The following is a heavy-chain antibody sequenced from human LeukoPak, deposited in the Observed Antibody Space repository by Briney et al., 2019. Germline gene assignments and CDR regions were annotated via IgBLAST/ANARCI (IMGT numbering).Heavy chain of an antibody. V-gene: IGHV3-21*01. J-gene: IGHJ4*02. CDR3: ARGGFGYVYFDY. Sequence: GGSLRLSCAASGFTFSSYSMNWVRQAPGKGLEWVSSISSSSSYIYYADSVKGRFTISRDNAKNSLYLQMNSLRAEDTALYYCARGGFGYVYFDYWGQGSLVTVSS. D-gene: IGHD2-8*01. CDR1: GFTFSSYS. CDR2: ISSSSSYI.